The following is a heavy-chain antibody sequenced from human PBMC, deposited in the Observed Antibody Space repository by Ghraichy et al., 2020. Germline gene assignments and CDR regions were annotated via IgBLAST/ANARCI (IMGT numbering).Heavy chain of an antibody. J-gene: IGHJ4*02. V-gene: IGHV3-15*01. CDR1: GFSFSNAW. CDR3: TTDPLYDGEFDWLLDY. Sequence: GGSLRLSCAASGFSFSNAWMNWVRQAPGRGLEWVGRIKSKTDGGTTDYATPVQGRFTISRDDSTQMVYLQMHSLKTEDTAVYYCTTDPLYDGEFDWLLDYWGQGTLVTVSS. CDR2: IKSKTDGGTT. D-gene: IGHD3-9*01.